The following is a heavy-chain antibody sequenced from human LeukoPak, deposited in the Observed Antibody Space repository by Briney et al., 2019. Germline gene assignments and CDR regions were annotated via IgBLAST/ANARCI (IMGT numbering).Heavy chain of an antibody. V-gene: IGHV4-59*01. CDR2: IYYSGST. CDR1: GGSISSYY. Sequence: SETLSLTCTVSGGSISSYYWSWIRQPPGKGLEWIGYIYYSGSTNYNPSLKSRVTISVDTSKNQFSLKLSSVTAADTAVYYCARSSGRVLYSSSWYFDYWGQGTLVTVSS. D-gene: IGHD6-13*01. J-gene: IGHJ4*02. CDR3: ARSSGRVLYSSSWYFDY.